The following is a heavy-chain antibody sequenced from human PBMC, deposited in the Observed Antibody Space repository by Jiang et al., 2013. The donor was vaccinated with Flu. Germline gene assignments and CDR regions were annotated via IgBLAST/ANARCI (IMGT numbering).Heavy chain of an antibody. J-gene: IGHJ6*02. CDR3: ARGGQFGSSPHFYFYYSGLDV. D-gene: IGHD6-6*01. Sequence: GAEVKKPGASVKVSCKASGYILTTYYIHWVRQAPGQGLEWMGWINPTSGDSKSAQNFQGRVTLTRDTSIGKAYMELNSLRSDDTAVYYCARGGQFGSSPHFYFYYSGLDVWGQGTTVIVSS. V-gene: IGHV1-2*02. CDR2: INPTSGDS. CDR1: GYILTTYY.